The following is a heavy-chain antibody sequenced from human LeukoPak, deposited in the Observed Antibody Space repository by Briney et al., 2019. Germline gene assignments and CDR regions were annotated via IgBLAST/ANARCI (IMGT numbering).Heavy chain of an antibody. CDR3: ARRTYYHADRSGYYHGPFDY. J-gene: IGHJ4*02. CDR1: GYTFTGYY. D-gene: IGHD3-22*01. V-gene: IGHV1-2*02. CDR2: INPNSGGT. Sequence: GASVKVSCKASGYTFTGYYMHWVRQAPGQGLEWMGWINPNSGGTNYAQKFQGRVTMTRDTSISTAYMELSRLRSDDTAVYYCARRTYYHADRSGYYHGPFDYWGQGILVTVSS.